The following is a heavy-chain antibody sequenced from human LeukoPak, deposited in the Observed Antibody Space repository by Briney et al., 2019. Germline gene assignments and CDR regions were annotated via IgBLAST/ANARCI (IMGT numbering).Heavy chain of an antibody. CDR3: ARACSSGWDRAYYYYYMDV. J-gene: IGHJ6*03. CDR1: GYTFTSYG. D-gene: IGHD6-19*01. CDR2: ISAYNGNT. Sequence: GASVKVSCKASGYTFTSYGISWVRQAPGQGLEWMGWISAYNGNTNYAQKLQGRVTMTTDTSTSTAYMELRSLRSDDTAVYYCARACSSGWDRAYYYYYMDVWGKGTTVTVSS. V-gene: IGHV1-18*01.